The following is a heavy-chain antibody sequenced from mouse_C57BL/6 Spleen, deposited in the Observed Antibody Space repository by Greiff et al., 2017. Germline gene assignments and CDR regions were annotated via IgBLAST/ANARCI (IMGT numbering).Heavy chain of an antibody. V-gene: IGHV1-69*01. Sequence: QVQLQQPGAELVMPGASVKLSCKASGYTFTSYWMHWVKQRPGQGLEWIGEIDPSDSYTNYNQKFKGKSTLTVDKSSSTAYMQLSSLTSEDSAVYYCARLGGSSYLGDWGQGTTLTVSS. J-gene: IGHJ2*01. D-gene: IGHD1-1*01. CDR2: IDPSDSYT. CDR3: ARLGGSSYLGD. CDR1: GYTFTSYW.